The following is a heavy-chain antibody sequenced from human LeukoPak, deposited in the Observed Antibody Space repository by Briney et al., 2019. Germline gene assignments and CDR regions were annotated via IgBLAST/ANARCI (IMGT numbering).Heavy chain of an antibody. D-gene: IGHD3-10*01. CDR1: GGSISSGGHY. J-gene: IGHJ5*02. V-gene: IGHV4-31*03. CDR3: ARDRQYYGSGSYSQSFDP. CDR2: IYYSGST. Sequence: PSETLSLTCTVSGGSISSGGHYWSWIRQHPGKGLEWIGYIYYSGSTYYNPSLKSRVTISVDTSKNQFSLKLSSVTAADTAVYHCARDRQYYGSGSYSQSFDPWGLGTLVTVSS.